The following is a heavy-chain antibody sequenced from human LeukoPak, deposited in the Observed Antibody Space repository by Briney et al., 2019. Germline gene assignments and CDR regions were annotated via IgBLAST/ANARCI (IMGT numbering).Heavy chain of an antibody. Sequence: SETLSLTCTVSGGSISSHYWSWIRQPPGKGLEWIGYIYYSGSTNYNPSLKSRVTISVDTSKIQFSLKLSSVTAADTAVYYCARFRSGYDYDAFDIWGQGTMVTVSS. V-gene: IGHV4-59*11. D-gene: IGHD5-12*01. CDR2: IYYSGST. CDR3: ARFRSGYDYDAFDI. CDR1: GGSISSHY. J-gene: IGHJ3*02.